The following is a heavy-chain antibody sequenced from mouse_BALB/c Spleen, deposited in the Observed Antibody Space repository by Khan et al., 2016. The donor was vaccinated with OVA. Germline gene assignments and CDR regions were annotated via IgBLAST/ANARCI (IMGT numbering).Heavy chain of an antibody. Sequence: EVQLQESGPGLVKPSQSLSLTCTVTGYSITSDYAWNWIRQFPGNKLEWVGYISYSGRTSYNPSLKSRISITRDTSKNKFFLQLSSVTTEDTATYYCARSVTITTVVATDFDYWGQGTTLTVSS. D-gene: IGHD1-1*01. J-gene: IGHJ2*01. V-gene: IGHV3-2*02. CDR2: ISYSGRT. CDR1: GYSITSDYA. CDR3: ARSVTITTVVATDFDY.